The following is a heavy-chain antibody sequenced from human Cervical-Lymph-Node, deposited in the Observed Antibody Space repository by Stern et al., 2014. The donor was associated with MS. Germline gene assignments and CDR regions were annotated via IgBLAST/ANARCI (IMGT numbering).Heavy chain of an antibody. CDR2: INPGGGST. J-gene: IGHJ4*02. V-gene: IGHV1-46*01. Sequence: QLVQSGAEVKKPGASVKVSCKAFGYTFTSNKMHWVRQDPGQGLEWMGIINPGGGSTRYAQTLQGRVTMTRDTSTSTVYMELTSLRSEDTSVYSCARDNGGWSVDSWGRGTLVIVSS. CDR1: GYTFTSNK. CDR3: ARDNGGWSVDS. D-gene: IGHD6-19*01.